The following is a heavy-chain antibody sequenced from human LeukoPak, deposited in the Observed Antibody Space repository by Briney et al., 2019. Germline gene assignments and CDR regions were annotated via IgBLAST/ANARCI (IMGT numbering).Heavy chain of an antibody. Sequence: PSETLSLTCTVSGGSISSYYWSWIRQPPGKGLEWIGYIYYSGSTNYNPSLKSRVTISVDTSKNQFSLKLSSVTAADTAVYYCARDHVVAGANAFDIWGQGTMVTVSS. J-gene: IGHJ3*02. CDR1: GGSISSYY. V-gene: IGHV4-59*01. D-gene: IGHD6-19*01. CDR3: ARDHVVAGANAFDI. CDR2: IYYSGST.